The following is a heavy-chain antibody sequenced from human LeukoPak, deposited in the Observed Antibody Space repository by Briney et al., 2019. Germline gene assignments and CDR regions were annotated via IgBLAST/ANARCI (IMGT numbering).Heavy chain of an antibody. J-gene: IGHJ4*02. Sequence: PGGSLRLSCAASGFTFSSYAMSWVRQASGKGLEWVSAISGSGGSTYYADSVKGRFTISRDNSKNTLYLQMNSLRAEDTAVYYCEKDRERTVAEPSDYWGQGTLVTVSS. D-gene: IGHD4-23*01. V-gene: IGHV3-23*01. CDR1: GFTFSSYA. CDR2: ISGSGGST. CDR3: EKDRERTVAEPSDY.